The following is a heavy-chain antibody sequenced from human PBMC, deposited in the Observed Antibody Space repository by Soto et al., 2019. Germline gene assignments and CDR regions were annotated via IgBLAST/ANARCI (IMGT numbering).Heavy chain of an antibody. CDR2: IYQSGST. V-gene: IGHV4-59*08. Sequence: LSETLSLTCTVSGGSISSYYWSWIRQPPGKGLEWIGYIYQSGSTNYSPSLKSRVAISVGTSKNQFSLKLNSMTAADTAVYYCARHNYGSGSTYFDYWGQGTLVTVSA. J-gene: IGHJ4*02. CDR3: ARHNYGSGSTYFDY. D-gene: IGHD3-10*01. CDR1: GGSISSYY.